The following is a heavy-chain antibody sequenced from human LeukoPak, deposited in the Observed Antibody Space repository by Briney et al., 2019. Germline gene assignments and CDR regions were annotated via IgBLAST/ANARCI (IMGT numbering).Heavy chain of an antibody. V-gene: IGHV3-23*01. Sequence: GGSLRLSCAASGFTFSSYAMSWVRQAPGKGLEWVSAISGSGGSTYYADSVKGRFTISRDNSKNTLYLQMNSLRAEDTAVYYCAKKGVFLGSWGHYYWGQGTLVTVSS. D-gene: IGHD3-16*01. CDR1: GFTFSSYA. J-gene: IGHJ4*02. CDR2: ISGSGGST. CDR3: AKKGVFLGSWGHYY.